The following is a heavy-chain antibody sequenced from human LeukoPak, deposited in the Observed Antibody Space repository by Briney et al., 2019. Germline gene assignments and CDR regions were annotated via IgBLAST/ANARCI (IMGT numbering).Heavy chain of an antibody. CDR3: AKGADYGSGSQHLNY. V-gene: IGHV3-30*18. Sequence: PGGSLRLSCAASGFTFSGYSMNWVRQAPGKGLEWVAVISYDGSNKYYADSVKGRFTISRDNSKNTLYLQMNSLRAEDTAVYYCAKGADYGSGSQHLNYWGQGTLVTVSS. CDR1: GFTFSGYS. CDR2: ISYDGSNK. J-gene: IGHJ4*02. D-gene: IGHD3-10*01.